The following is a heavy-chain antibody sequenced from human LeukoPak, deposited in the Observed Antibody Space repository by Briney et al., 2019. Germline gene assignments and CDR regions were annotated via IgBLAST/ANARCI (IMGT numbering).Heavy chain of an antibody. J-gene: IGHJ4*02. CDR2: ITYSGST. V-gene: IGHV4-38-2*02. CDR1: GYSISSGYY. Sequence: SETLSLTCTVSGYSISSGYYWGWIRQPPGKGLEWIGSITYSGSTYYNPSLKRRVTISIDTSKNQFSLKLSSVTAADTAVYYCARKRREQLLPPYTRSVTYFDYWGQGTLVTVSS. D-gene: IGHD2-2*01. CDR3: ARKRREQLLPPYTRSVTYFDY.